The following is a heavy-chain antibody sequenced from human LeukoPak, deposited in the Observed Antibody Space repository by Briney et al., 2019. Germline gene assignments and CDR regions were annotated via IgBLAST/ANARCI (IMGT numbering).Heavy chain of an antibody. CDR2: ISTSGSTI. CDR3: AREGEIVNTGYFEY. V-gene: IGHV3-11*04. CDR1: GFTFSDYY. J-gene: IGHJ4*02. D-gene: IGHD1-1*01. Sequence: GGSLRLSCAASGFTFSDYYMSWIRQAPGKGLEWVSYISTSGSTIYYADSVKGRFTISRDDPKNTVYLQMNNQRVEDTAVYYCAREGEIVNTGYFEYWGQRTLVTVSS.